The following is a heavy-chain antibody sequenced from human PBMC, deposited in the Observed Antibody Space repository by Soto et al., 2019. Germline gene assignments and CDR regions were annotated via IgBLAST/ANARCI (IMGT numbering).Heavy chain of an antibody. V-gene: IGHV1-69*06. Sequence: GASVKVSCKASGGTFSSYAISWVRQAPGQGLEWMGGIIPIFGTANYAQKFQGRVTITADKSTSTAYMELSSLRSEDTAVYYCARMLVPAEPKTTWFDPWGQGTLVTVSS. CDR3: ARMLVPAEPKTTWFDP. CDR1: GGTFSSYA. CDR2: IIPIFGTA. D-gene: IGHD2-2*01. J-gene: IGHJ5*02.